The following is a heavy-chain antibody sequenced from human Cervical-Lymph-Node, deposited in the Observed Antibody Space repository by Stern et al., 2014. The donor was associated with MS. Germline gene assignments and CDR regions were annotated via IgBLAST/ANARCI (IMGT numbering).Heavy chain of an antibody. V-gene: IGHV4-59*08. CDR1: GGSISSYY. D-gene: IGHD3-16*01. Sequence: VQLVESGPGLVKPSETLSLTCTVSGGSISSYYWSWIRQPPGKGLEWIGYIYYSGSTNYNPSLKSRVTISVDTSKNQFSLKLSSVTAADTAVYYCARHVVLGDFDYWGQGTLVTVSS. J-gene: IGHJ4*02. CDR2: IYYSGST. CDR3: ARHVVLGDFDY.